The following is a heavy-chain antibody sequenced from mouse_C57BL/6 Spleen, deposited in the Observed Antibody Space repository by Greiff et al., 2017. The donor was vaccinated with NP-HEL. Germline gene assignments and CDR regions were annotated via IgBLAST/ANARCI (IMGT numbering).Heavy chain of an antibody. V-gene: IGHV5-9-1*02. CDR3: TRDLLYRGYFDY. CDR1: GFTFSSYA. Sequence: EVMFVESGAGLVKPGGSLKLSCAASGFTFSSYAMSWVRQTPGKSLEWVAYISSGDDCTYYADTVKGQFTITIDNARNTPYLQMSSLKSEDTAMYYCTRDLLYRGYFDYWGQGTTLTVSS. J-gene: IGHJ2*01. D-gene: IGHD6-2*01. CDR2: ISSGDDCT.